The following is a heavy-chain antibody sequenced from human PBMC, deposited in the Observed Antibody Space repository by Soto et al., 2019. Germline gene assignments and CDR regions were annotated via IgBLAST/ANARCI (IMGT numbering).Heavy chain of an antibody. CDR3: AKERKRGICSSTSCYADFDY. Sequence: GGSLRLSCAASGFTFSSYAMSWVRQAPGKGLEWVSAISGSGGSTYYADSVKGRFTISRDNSKNTLYLQMNSLRAEDTAVYYCAKERKRGICSSTSCYADFDYWGQGTLVTVSS. V-gene: IGHV3-23*01. D-gene: IGHD2-2*01. J-gene: IGHJ4*02. CDR1: GFTFSSYA. CDR2: ISGSGGST.